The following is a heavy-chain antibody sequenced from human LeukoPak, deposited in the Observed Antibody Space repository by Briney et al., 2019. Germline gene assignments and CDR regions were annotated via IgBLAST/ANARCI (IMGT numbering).Heavy chain of an antibody. Sequence: PGGSLRLSCSVSGFIFRDFSMSWVRQAPGKGLEWVGRIKSKTDGGTTDYAAPVKGRFSISRDDSKNTLYLQMNSLKTEDTAVYYCTTYASGSFGYWGQGTLVTVSS. CDR2: IKSKTDGGTT. V-gene: IGHV3-15*01. CDR3: TTYASGSFGY. CDR1: GFIFRDFS. J-gene: IGHJ4*02. D-gene: IGHD3-10*01.